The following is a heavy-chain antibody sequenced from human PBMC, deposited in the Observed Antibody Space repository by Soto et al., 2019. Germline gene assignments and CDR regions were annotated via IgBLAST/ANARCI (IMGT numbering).Heavy chain of an antibody. V-gene: IGHV1-69*06. CDR2: IIPIFGTA. Sequence: SVKVSGKASGCTFSSYAISCVRRAPGQVLEWMGGIIPIFGTANYAQKFQGRVTITADKSTSTAYMELSSLRSEDTAVYYCARGGSYCGGDCYSPPDVWGQGTTVTVSS. CDR3: ARGGSYCGGDCYSPPDV. D-gene: IGHD2-21*02. J-gene: IGHJ6*02. CDR1: GCTFSSYA.